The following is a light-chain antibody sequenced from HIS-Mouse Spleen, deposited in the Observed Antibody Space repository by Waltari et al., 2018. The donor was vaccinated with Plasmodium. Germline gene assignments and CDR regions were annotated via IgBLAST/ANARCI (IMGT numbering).Light chain of an antibody. J-gene: IGLJ2*01. CDR1: ALPKQY. CDR2: KDS. CDR3: QSADSSGTYHVV. Sequence: SYELTQPPSVSVSPGQTARITCSGDALPKQYAYWYQQKPGQAPGLVIYKDSERASGVPERFSGSSSGTTVTLTISGVQAEDEADYYCQSADSSGTYHVVFGGGTKLTVL. V-gene: IGLV3-25*03.